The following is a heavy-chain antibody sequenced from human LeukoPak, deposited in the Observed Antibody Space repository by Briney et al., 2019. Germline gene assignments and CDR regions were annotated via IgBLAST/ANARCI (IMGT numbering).Heavy chain of an antibody. CDR1: GFTFTGYY. V-gene: IGHV1-2*04. CDR3: ARDSSTVTTPYFDF. D-gene: IGHD4-11*01. CDR2: INANSGGT. J-gene: IGHJ4*02. Sequence: ASVKVSCKTSGFTFTGYYIHWVRQAPGQGLAWMGWINANSGGTNYAQQFQGWVTMTRDTSISTAYMELSRLRSDDTAMYYCARDSSTVTTPYFDFWGQGTLVTVSS.